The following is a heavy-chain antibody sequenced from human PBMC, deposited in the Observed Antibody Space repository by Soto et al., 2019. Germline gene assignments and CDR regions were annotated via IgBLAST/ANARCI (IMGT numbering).Heavy chain of an antibody. J-gene: IGHJ2*01. V-gene: IGHV1-69*14. Sequence: QVQLVQSGAEVKKPGSSVKVSCKTSGGTFSSYAINWVRQAPGQGLEWMGGIIPIFGTANYAQKFQGRITITADKPPNTAYLELRSLRSDATAVYYCASSPPPTVTMDSRFFDLWGRGTLVTVSS. CDR1: GGTFSSYA. D-gene: IGHD4-17*01. CDR2: IIPIFGTA. CDR3: ASSPPPTVTMDSRFFDL.